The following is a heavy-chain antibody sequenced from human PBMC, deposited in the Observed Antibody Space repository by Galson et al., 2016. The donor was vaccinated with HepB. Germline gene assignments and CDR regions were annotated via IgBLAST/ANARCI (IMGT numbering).Heavy chain of an antibody. Sequence: SLRLSCAASGFTFSSYTMNWVRQAPGRGLEWVSSISSTSNYMYYGDSVKGRFTISRDNAENSLYLQMNSLRAEDTAVYYCARDVFNGGFTPWGQGTLVTVSS. D-gene: IGHD3-16*01. CDR1: GFTFSSYT. CDR3: ARDVFNGGFTP. CDR2: ISSTSNYM. J-gene: IGHJ5*02. V-gene: IGHV3-21*01.